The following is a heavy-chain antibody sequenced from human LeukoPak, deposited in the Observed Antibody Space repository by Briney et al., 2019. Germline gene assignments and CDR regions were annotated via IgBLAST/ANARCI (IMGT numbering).Heavy chain of an antibody. CDR2: VHSSGST. V-gene: IGHV4-4*07. CDR1: GGSTSNYY. CDR3: ARGIATITQDSFDV. D-gene: IGHD1-26*01. J-gene: IGHJ3*01. Sequence: PSETLSLTCTVSGGSTSNYYWSWIRQSAGKGLEWIGRVHSSGSTNFNPSLRSRVTMSADTSKHQFSLWLTSVTAADTALYYCARGIATITQDSFDVWGLGTMVTVSS.